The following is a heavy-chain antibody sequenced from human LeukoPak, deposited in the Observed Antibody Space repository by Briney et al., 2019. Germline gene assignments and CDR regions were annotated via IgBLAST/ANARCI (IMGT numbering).Heavy chain of an antibody. CDR3: ASRVTANSVFDY. CDR2: INPSAGST. Sequence: ASVQVSCKASGYTFTSYYIHWVRQAPAQGLEWMGIINPSAGSTTFAQDFQGRVTMTRDMSTSTVYMELSSLRSEDTAIYYCASRVTANSVFDYWGQGTLVTVSS. J-gene: IGHJ4*02. D-gene: IGHD2-21*02. CDR1: GYTFTSYY. V-gene: IGHV1-46*01.